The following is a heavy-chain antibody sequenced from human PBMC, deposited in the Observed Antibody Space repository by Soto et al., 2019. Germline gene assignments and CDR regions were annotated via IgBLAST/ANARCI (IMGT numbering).Heavy chain of an antibody. D-gene: IGHD3-10*01. CDR1: GGPFSGYY. V-gene: IGHV4-34*01. CDR2: INHSGST. Sequence: SETLSLTCAVYGGPFSGYYWSWIRQPPGKGLEWIGEINHSGSTNYNPSLKSRVTISVDTSKNQFSLKLSSVTAADTAVYYCARGRPRYGSGSFAEYFQHWGQGTLVTVS. CDR3: ARGRPRYGSGSFAEYFQH. J-gene: IGHJ1*01.